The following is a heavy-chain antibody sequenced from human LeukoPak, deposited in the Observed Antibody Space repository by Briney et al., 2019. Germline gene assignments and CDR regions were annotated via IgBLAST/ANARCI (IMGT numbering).Heavy chain of an antibody. CDR2: IKKDGSEK. J-gene: IGHJ4*02. Sequence: GGSLRLSCAASGFTFSSYWMNWVRQAPGKGLEWVANIKKDGSEKYYVDSAKGRFTISRDNAKNSLYLQMNSLRADDTAVYYCVGGSGWLPDYWGQGTLATVSS. V-gene: IGHV3-7*04. D-gene: IGHD6-19*01. CDR1: GFTFSSYW. CDR3: VGGSGWLPDY.